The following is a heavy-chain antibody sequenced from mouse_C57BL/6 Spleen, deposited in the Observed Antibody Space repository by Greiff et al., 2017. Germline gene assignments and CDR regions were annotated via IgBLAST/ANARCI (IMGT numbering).Heavy chain of an antibody. J-gene: IGHJ4*01. CDR1: GYTFTSYW. V-gene: IGHV1-55*01. CDR3: ARGITTVGYAMDY. D-gene: IGHD1-1*01. CDR2: IYPGSGST. Sequence: QVQLQQSGAELVKPGASVKMSCKASGYTFTSYWITWVKQRPGQGLEWIGDIYPGSGSTNYNEKFKSKATLTVDTSSSTAYMQLSSLTSEDSAVYYFARGITTVGYAMDYWGQGTSVTVSS.